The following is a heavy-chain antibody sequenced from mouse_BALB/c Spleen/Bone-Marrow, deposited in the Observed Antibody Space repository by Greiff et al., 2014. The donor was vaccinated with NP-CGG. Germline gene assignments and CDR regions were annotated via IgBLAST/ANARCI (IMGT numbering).Heavy chain of an antibody. J-gene: IGHJ2*01. CDR2: IYPGDGDT. V-gene: IGHV1-80*01. Sequence: LQESGAELVRPGSSVKISCKASGYAFSSYWMNWVKQRPGQGLEWIGQIYPGDGDTNYNGNFKDKATLTTDKSSTTAYMQLSSLTSEDSAVYLCARGGRLTGYYFDYWGQGTTLTVSS. CDR3: ARGGRLTGYYFDY. CDR1: GYAFSSYW. D-gene: IGHD4-1*01.